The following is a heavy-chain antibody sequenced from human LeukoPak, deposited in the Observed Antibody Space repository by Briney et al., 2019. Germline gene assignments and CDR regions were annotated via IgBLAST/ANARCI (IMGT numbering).Heavy chain of an antibody. CDR2: INWNGGST. D-gene: IGHD1-26*01. Sequence: GGSLRLSCAASGFTFDDYGMSWVRQAPGKGLEWVSGINWNGGSTGYADSVKGRFTISRDNAKNSLYLQMNSLRAEDTALYHCARGRGSYDAFDIWGQGTMVTVSS. V-gene: IGHV3-20*01. J-gene: IGHJ3*02. CDR1: GFTFDDYG. CDR3: ARGRGSYDAFDI.